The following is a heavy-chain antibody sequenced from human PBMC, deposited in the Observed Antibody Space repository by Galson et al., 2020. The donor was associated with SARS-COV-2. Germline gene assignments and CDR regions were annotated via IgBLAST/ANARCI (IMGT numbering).Heavy chain of an antibody. V-gene: IGHV1-2*06. CDR3: ARDRQGSSWYYDNWFDP. D-gene: IGHD6-13*01. Sequence: ASVKVSCKASGYTFTGYYMHWVRQAPGQGLEWMGRINPNSGGTNYAQKFQGRVTMTRDTSISTAYMELSRLRSDDTAVYYCARDRQGSSWYYDNWFDPWGQGTLVTVSS. CDR2: INPNSGGT. J-gene: IGHJ5*02. CDR1: GYTFTGYY.